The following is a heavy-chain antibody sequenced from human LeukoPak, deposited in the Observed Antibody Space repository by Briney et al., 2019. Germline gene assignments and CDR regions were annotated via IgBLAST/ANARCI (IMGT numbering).Heavy chain of an antibody. CDR3: ARHGHDYGDSLGYYFDY. V-gene: IGHV4-39*01. CDR1: GGSIISSSYY. D-gene: IGHD4-17*01. CDR2: IYYSGIT. J-gene: IGHJ4*02. Sequence: SETLSLTCTVSGGSIISSSYYWGWIRQPPGKGLEWIGSIYYSGITYYNPSLKSRVTISVDTSKNQFSLKLTSVTAADTAVYYCARHGHDYGDSLGYYFDYWGQGTLVTVSS.